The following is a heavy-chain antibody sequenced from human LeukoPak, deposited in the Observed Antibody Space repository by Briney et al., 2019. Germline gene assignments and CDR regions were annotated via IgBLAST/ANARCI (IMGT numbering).Heavy chain of an antibody. D-gene: IGHD2-15*01. Sequence: GGSLRLSCAASGFTFSDYYMSWIRQAPGKGLEWVSYISSSGSTIYYTASVKGRFTISRDHSKNTLYLQMNSLRAEDAALYYCARGLESCSSGSCFKDWGQGTLVTVSS. CDR2: ISSSGSTI. CDR1: GFTFSDYY. V-gene: IGHV3-11*01. CDR3: ARGLESCSSGSCFKD. J-gene: IGHJ4*02.